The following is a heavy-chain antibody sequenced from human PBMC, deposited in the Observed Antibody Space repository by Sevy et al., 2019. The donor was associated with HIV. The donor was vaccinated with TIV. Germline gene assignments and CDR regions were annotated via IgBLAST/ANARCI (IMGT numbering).Heavy chain of an antibody. V-gene: IGHV3-11*01. Sequence: GGSLRLSCAASGFTFSDYYMSWICQAPGKGLEWVSYISSSGSTIYYADSVKGRFTISRDNAKNSLYLQMNSLRAEDTAVYYCARSLLGYCSGGSCLYYYYYGMDVWGQRTTVTVSS. CDR3: ARSLLGYCSGGSCLYYYYYGMDV. D-gene: IGHD2-15*01. J-gene: IGHJ6*02. CDR2: ISSSGSTI. CDR1: GFTFSDYY.